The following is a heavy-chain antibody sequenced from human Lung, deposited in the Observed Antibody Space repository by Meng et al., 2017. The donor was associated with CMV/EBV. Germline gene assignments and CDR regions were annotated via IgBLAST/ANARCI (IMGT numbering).Heavy chain of an antibody. D-gene: IGHD3-10*01. CDR2: IHSSGST. CDR3: ARASYGSGSPLGESWFDP. Sequence: AHLAASCPWLVNPYRPPSFACICSGGSISSGGSYWSWIRQHPGKGLEWIGYIHSSGSTYYNPSLRSRLTISVDTSKNQFSLKLSSVTAADTAVYYCARASYGSGSPLGESWFDPWGQGTLVTVSS. J-gene: IGHJ5*02. V-gene: IGHV4-31*03. CDR1: GGSISSGGSY.